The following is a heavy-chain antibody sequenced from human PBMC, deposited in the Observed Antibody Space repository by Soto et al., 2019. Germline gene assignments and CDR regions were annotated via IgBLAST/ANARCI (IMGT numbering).Heavy chain of an antibody. CDR2: ISWNIGSI. CDR3: AKDNSSSNYYYGMDV. J-gene: IGHJ6*02. CDR1: GFTFDDYA. D-gene: IGHD6-6*01. V-gene: IGHV3-9*01. Sequence: PGGSLRLSCAASGFTFDDYAMHWVRQAPGKGLEWVSGISWNIGSIGYADSVKGRFTISRDNAKNSLYLQMNSLRAEDTALYYCAKDNSSSNYYYGMDVWGQGTTVTVSS.